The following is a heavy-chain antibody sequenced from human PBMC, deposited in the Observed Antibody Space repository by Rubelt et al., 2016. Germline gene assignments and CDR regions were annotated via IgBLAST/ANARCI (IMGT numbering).Heavy chain of an antibody. CDR2: IYYSGST. D-gene: IGHD3-22*01. J-gene: IGHJ3*02. Sequence: QVQLQESGPGLVKPSETLSLTCTVSGGSISSYYWSWIRQPPGKGLEWIGYIYYSGSTNYNPPYKGRVTISVDTAKNHFSLKLGSVSAVDLAVYYGARAPPSSGSIFDIWGQGTMVTVSS. CDR3: ARAPPSSGSIFDI. CDR1: GGSISSYY. V-gene: IGHV4-59*01.